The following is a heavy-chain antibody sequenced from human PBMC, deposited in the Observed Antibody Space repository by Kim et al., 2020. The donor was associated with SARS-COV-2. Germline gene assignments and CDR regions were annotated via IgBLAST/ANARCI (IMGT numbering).Heavy chain of an antibody. CDR2: ISWNSGSI. CDR3: AKDHGSVYYYGMDV. J-gene: IGHJ6*02. V-gene: IGHV3-9*01. Sequence: GGSLRLSCAASGFTFDDYAMHWVRQAPGKGLEWVSGISWNSGSIGYADSVKGRFTISRDNAKNSLYLQMNSLRAEDTALYYCAKDHGSVYYYGMDVWGQGTTVTVSS. CDR1: GFTFDDYA.